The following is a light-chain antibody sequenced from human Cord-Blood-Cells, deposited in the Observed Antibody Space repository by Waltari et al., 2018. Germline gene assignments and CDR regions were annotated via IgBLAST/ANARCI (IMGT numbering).Light chain of an antibody. Sequence: SYVLTQPPSVSVAPGKTARITCGGHTIGSKSVHWNQQKPGQAPVLVIYYDSDRPSGIPERFSGSNSGNTATLTISRVEAGDEADYYCQVWDSSSDHWVFGGGTKLTVL. V-gene: IGLV3-21*04. CDR1: TIGSKS. CDR2: YDS. CDR3: QVWDSSSDHWV. J-gene: IGLJ3*02.